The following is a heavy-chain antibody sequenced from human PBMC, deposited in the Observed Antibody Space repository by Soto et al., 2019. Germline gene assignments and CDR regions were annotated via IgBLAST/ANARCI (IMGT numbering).Heavy chain of an antibody. CDR3: ARGGGGSYYYYYGMDV. V-gene: IGHV6-1*01. CDR1: GDSVSSNSAA. D-gene: IGHD1-26*01. J-gene: IGHJ6*02. CDR2: TYYRSKWYN. Sequence: LSLTCAISGDSVSSNSAAWNWIRQSPSRGLEWLGRTYYRSKWYNDYAVSVKSRITINPDTSKNQFSLQLNSVTPEDTAVYYCARGGGGSYYYYYGMDVWGQGTTVTVSS.